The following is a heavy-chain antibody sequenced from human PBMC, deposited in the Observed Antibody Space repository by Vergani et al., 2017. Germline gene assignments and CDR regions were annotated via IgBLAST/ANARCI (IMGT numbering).Heavy chain of an antibody. J-gene: IGHJ6*02. CDR2: ISWNSGSI. CDR3: AKGALGVGWGYYYGMDV. CDR1: GFTVSSNY. Sequence: EVQLLESGGGLVQPGGSLRLSCAASGFTVSSNYMSWVRQAPGKGLEWVSGISWNSGSIGYADSVKGRFTISRDNAKNSLYLQMNSLRAEDTALYYCAKGALGVGWGYYYGMDVWGQGTTVTVSS. V-gene: IGHV3-9*01. D-gene: IGHD3-16*01.